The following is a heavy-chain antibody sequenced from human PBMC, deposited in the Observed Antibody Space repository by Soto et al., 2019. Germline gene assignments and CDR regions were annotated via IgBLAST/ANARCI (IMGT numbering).Heavy chain of an antibody. D-gene: IGHD3-3*01. J-gene: IGHJ5*02. Sequence: PSETLSLTCTVSGGSISSSSYYWGWIRQPPGKGLEWIGSIYYSGSTYYNPSLKSRVTISVDTSKNQFSLKLSSVTAADTAVYYCAKSPALTIFFFWFDPWGQGTLVTVSS. CDR3: AKSPALTIFFFWFDP. V-gene: IGHV4-39*01. CDR2: IYYSGST. CDR1: GGSISSSSYY.